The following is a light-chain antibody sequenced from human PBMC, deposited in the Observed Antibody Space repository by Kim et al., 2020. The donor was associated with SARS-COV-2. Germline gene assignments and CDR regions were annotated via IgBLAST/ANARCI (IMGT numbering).Light chain of an antibody. Sequence: QLVLTQSPSASASLGASVKLTCTLSSGHSTYAIAWHQQQPEKGPRYLMKVDSDGSHNKGDGIPDRFSGSSSGAERYLTISSLQSEDEADYYCQTWDTGIRVFGGGTNVTVL. V-gene: IGLV4-69*01. J-gene: IGLJ3*02. CDR3: QTWDTGIRV. CDR2: VDSDGSH. CDR1: SGHSTYA.